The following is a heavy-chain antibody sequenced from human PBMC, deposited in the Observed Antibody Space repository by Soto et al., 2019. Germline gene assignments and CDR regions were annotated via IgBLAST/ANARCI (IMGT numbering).Heavy chain of an antibody. CDR1: GFTFSSYS. CDR3: ARDLNYDFWSGYRPKDYGMDV. V-gene: IGHV3-21*01. J-gene: IGHJ6*02. D-gene: IGHD3-3*01. CDR2: ISSSSSYI. Sequence: LRLSCAASGFTFSSYSMNWVRQAPGKGLEWVSSISSSSSYIYYADSVKGRFTISRDNAKNSLYLQMNSLRAEDTAVYYCARDLNYDFWSGYRPKDYGMDVWGQGTTVTVSS.